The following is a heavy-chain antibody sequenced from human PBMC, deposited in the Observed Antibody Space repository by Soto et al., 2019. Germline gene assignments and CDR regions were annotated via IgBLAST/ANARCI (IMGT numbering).Heavy chain of an antibody. V-gene: IGHV4-59*08. D-gene: IGHD3-22*01. CDR2: IYYSGST. CDR1: GGSISSYY. J-gene: IGHJ4*02. CDR3: ARQVDTMTDY. Sequence: SETLSLTCTVSGGSISSYYWSWIRQPPGKGLEWIGYIYYSGSTNYNPSLKSRVTISVDTSKNQFSLKLSSVTAADTAVYYCARQVDTMTDYWGQGTLVTVSS.